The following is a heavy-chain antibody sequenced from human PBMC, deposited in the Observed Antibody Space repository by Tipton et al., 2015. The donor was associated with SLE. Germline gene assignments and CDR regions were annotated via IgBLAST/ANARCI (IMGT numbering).Heavy chain of an antibody. V-gene: IGHV4-34*01. CDR3: ARGPGIAAARWFDP. J-gene: IGHJ5*02. CDR1: GGSFSGYY. D-gene: IGHD6-13*01. Sequence: TLSLTCAVYGGSFSGYYWSWIRQVPGKGLEWIGEINHSGSTNYNPSLKSRVTISVDTSKNQFSLKLSSVTAADTAVYYCARGPGIAAARWFDPWGQGTLVTVSA. CDR2: INHSGST.